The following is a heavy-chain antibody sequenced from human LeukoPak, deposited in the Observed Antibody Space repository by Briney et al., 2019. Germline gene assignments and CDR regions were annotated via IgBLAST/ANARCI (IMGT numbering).Heavy chain of an antibody. D-gene: IGHD2-8*02. V-gene: IGHV1-18*04. CDR3: AREGALHDTGDHYLSWFDP. CDR1: GYTFTGYY. Sequence: ASVKVSCKASGYTFTGYYMHWVRQAPGQGLEWMGRISGYNGKTNYAENLQGRVTMTTDTSTSTGYMELRSLRSDDTAVYYCAREGALHDTGDHYLSWFDPWGQGTLVTVSS. CDR2: ISGYNGKT. J-gene: IGHJ5*02.